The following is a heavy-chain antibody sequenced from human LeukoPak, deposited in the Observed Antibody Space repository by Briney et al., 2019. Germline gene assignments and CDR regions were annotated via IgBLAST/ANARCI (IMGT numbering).Heavy chain of an antibody. CDR1: GGTFSSYA. J-gene: IGHJ6*04. V-gene: IGHV1-69*13. CDR2: IIPIFGTA. Sequence: SVKVSCKAFGGTFSSYAISWVRQAPGQGLEWMGGIIPIFGTANYAQKFQGRVTITADESTSTAYMELSSLRSEDTAVYYCARREVVVVPAAPPDYYGMDVWGKGTTVTVSS. CDR3: ARREVVVVPAAPPDYYGMDV. D-gene: IGHD2-2*01.